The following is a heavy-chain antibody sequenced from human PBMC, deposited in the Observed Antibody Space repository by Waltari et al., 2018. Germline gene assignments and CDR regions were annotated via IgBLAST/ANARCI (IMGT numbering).Heavy chain of an antibody. V-gene: IGHV4-59*01. CDR2: IDDMGNC. CDR1: GESTRSYY. Sequence: QVQLLESGPGLVRPWETLSLTCSVSGESTRSYYWSWSRQTPYKELEWIGYIDDMGNCDLNPSLRGRVARSMDTSKDQIYLTQRSVTAADTAISYWARVGNAGYCGAKVCSFGPWGQGTLVTVSS. J-gene: IGHJ5*02. CDR3: ARVGNAGYCGAKVCSFGP. D-gene: IGHD3-10*01.